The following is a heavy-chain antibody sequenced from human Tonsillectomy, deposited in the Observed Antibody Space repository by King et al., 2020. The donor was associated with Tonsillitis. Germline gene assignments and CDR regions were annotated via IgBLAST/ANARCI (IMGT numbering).Heavy chain of an antibody. V-gene: IGHV1-2*02. J-gene: IGHJ4*02. D-gene: IGHD6-13*01. CDR3: ARSPGIAAAELDY. Sequence: GQLVQSGAEVKKPGASVMVSCKASGYTFTGYYMHWVRQAPGQGLEWMGWINPDSCGTNYAQRFQGRVTMTSEPSISTAYMELSRLSSDDSAVYYCARSPGIAAAELDYWGQGTLVTVSS. CDR2: INPDSCGT. CDR1: GYTFTGYY.